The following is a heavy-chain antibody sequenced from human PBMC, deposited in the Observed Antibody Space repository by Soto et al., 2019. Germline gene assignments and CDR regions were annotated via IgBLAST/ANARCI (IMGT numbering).Heavy chain of an antibody. V-gene: IGHV3-21*01. Sequence: GSLRLSCAASGFTFSSYSMNWVRQAPGKGLEWVSSISSSSSYIYYADSVKGRFTISRDNAKNSLYLQMNSLRAEDTAVYYCAIMTARFYPFYYYYGMDVWGQGTTVTVSS. CDR1: GFTFSSYS. CDR2: ISSSSSYI. J-gene: IGHJ6*02. D-gene: IGHD3-16*01. CDR3: AIMTARFYPFYYYYGMDV.